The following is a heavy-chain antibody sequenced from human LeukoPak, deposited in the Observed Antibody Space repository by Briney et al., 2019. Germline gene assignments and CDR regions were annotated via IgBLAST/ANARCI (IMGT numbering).Heavy chain of an antibody. V-gene: IGHV3-21*01. CDR3: ARDRLLRRLEY. CDR2: ISSSSSYI. CDR1: GSTFSSYS. D-gene: IGHD3-3*01. J-gene: IGHJ4*02. Sequence: GGSLRLSCAASGSTFSSYSMNWVRQAPGKGLEWVSSISSSSSYIYYADSVKGRFTISRDNAKNSLYLQMNSLRAEDTAVYYCARDRLLRRLEYWGQGTLVTVSS.